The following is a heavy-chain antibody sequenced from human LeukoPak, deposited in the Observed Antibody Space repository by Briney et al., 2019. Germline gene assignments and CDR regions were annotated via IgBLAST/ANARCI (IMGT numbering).Heavy chain of an antibody. CDR3: ARDASTFYDSSGYYYYYYGMDV. CDR2: ISGSGSTI. Sequence: PGGSLRLSCAASGFTFSSYAMSWVRQAPGKGLEWVSAISGSGSTIYYADSVKGRFTISRDNAKNSLYLQMNSLRAEDTAVYYCARDASTFYDSSGYYYYYYGMDVWGQGTTVTVSS. D-gene: IGHD3-22*01. CDR1: GFTFSSYA. V-gene: IGHV3-23*01. J-gene: IGHJ6*02.